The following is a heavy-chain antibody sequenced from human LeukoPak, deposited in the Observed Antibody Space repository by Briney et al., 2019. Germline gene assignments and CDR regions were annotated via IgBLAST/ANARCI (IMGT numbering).Heavy chain of an antibody. V-gene: IGHV4-34*01. Sequence: GSLRLSCAASRFTLSTYWMSWVRQAPGKGLEWMGEINHSGSTNYNPSLKSRVTISVDTSKNQFSLKLSSVTAADTAVYYCARGRGYRPLDYWGQGTLVTVSS. CDR2: INHSGST. J-gene: IGHJ4*02. CDR1: RFTLSTYW. D-gene: IGHD5-18*01. CDR3: ARGRGYRPLDY.